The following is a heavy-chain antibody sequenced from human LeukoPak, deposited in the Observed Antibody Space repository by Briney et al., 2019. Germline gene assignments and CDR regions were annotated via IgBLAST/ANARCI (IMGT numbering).Heavy chain of an antibody. Sequence: GGSLRLSCAASGFSFSSYWMHWVRQAPGKGPVWVSLISNDESTIIYADSVKGRFTISRDDSKNTLSLQMNSLRVEDTAVYYCARDLAWGAFDYWGQGTLVTVSS. CDR1: GFSFSSYW. CDR3: ARDLAWGAFDY. J-gene: IGHJ4*02. V-gene: IGHV3-74*01. CDR2: ISNDESTI. D-gene: IGHD3-16*01.